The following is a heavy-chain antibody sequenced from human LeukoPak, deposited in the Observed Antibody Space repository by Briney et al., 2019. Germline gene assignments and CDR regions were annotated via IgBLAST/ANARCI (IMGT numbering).Heavy chain of an antibody. J-gene: IGHJ4*02. CDR2: ISYNRSDK. D-gene: IGHD3-16*01. CDR1: GFTFSSYG. CDR3: AKDSRTYVFDY. V-gene: IGHV3-30*18. Sequence: GGSLRLSCAASGFTFSSYGMHWVRQAPGKGLEWVAVISYNRSDKYYADSVKGRFTISRDNSKNTVYLQMNSLRTEDTAVYYCAKDSRTYVFDYWGQGTLVTVSS.